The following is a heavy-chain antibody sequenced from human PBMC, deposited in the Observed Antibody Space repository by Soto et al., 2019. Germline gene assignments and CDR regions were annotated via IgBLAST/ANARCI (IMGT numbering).Heavy chain of an antibody. D-gene: IGHD2-2*02. Sequence: QEQLVQSGGEVKKPGASVRVSCKASGYTFTKYGITWVRQAPGQGLEWMGWIGVYNGKTNYARKLQGRVIMTADTSASTAYMELRSLRSDDTAVYYCSRARYCTSPSCYNPYYYGMDIWGQGTTVSVSS. CDR1: GYTFTKYG. CDR3: SRARYCTSPSCYNPYYYGMDI. V-gene: IGHV1-18*04. CDR2: IGVYNGKT. J-gene: IGHJ6*02.